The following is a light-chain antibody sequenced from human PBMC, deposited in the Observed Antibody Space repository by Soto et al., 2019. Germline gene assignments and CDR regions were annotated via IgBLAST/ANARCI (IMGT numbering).Light chain of an antibody. CDR2: GTS. CDR3: QQYNNWPLWT. V-gene: IGKV3-15*01. CDR1: QSVNSN. J-gene: IGKJ1*01. Sequence: DIVRTQSPATLSVSPGESATLACRASQSVNSNLAWYQQKPGKAPRLLIYGTSTRATGIPASFSGSGSGTEFTLTISSLQSEDFAVYYCQQYNNWPLWTFGQGTKVELK.